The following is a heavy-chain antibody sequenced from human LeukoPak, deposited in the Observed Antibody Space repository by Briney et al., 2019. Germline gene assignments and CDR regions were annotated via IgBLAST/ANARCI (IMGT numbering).Heavy chain of an antibody. D-gene: IGHD6-13*01. Sequence: SQTLSLTCAISGDSVSSNSAAWNWTRQSPSRGLEWLGRTYYRSKWYNDYAVSVKSRITINPDTSKNQFSLQLNSVTPEDTAVYYCSGEQQLASWFDPWGQGTLVTVSS. J-gene: IGHJ5*02. CDR1: GDSVSSNSAA. CDR2: TYYRSKWYN. V-gene: IGHV6-1*01. CDR3: SGEQQLASWFDP.